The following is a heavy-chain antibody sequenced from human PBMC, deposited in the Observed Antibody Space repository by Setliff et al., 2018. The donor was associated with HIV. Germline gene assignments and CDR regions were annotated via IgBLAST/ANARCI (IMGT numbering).Heavy chain of an antibody. D-gene: IGHD6-25*01. CDR2: IYYSYSSGST. Sequence: SETLSLTCTVSGGSISSYYWSWIRQPPGKGLEWIGSIYYSYSSGSTYYNPSLKSRVAISVDTSKNQFSLKLRSVTASDTAVYYCARAAAGNTGPFDLWGQGSPVTVSS. J-gene: IGHJ4*02. CDR3: ARAAAGNTGPFDL. CDR1: GGSISSYY. V-gene: IGHV4-59*04.